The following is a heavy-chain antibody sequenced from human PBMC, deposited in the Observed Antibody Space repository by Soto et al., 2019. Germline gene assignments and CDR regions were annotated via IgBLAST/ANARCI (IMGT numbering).Heavy chain of an antibody. V-gene: IGHV1-69*13. D-gene: IGHD2-15*01. CDR2: IIPIFGTA. J-gene: IGHJ6*02. CDR1: GGTFSSYA. CDR3: ARGAAYCSGGSCYSSGIGYYYYYGMDV. Sequence: ASVKVSCKASGGTFSSYAISWVRQAPGQGLEWMGGIIPIFGTANYAQKFQGRVTITADESTSTAYMELSSLRSEDTAVYYCARGAAYCSGGSCYSSGIGYYYYYGMDVWGQGTTVTVSS.